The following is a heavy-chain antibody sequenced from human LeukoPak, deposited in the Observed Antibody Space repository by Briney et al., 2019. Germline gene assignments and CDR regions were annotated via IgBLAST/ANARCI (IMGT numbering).Heavy chain of an antibody. J-gene: IGHJ3*01. V-gene: IGHV4-59*01. CDR1: AGSITSFY. CDR2: TYYSGIT. Sequence: SETLSLTCAVSAGSITSFYWSWIRQPPGKGLEWIGNTYYSGITNYNPSLKSRVTISLDTSKTQFSLKLTSVTTADTAVYYCARWIQVWLKGGLTGAFDVWGQGTVVTVPS. CDR3: ARWIQVWLKGGLTGAFDV. D-gene: IGHD5-18*01.